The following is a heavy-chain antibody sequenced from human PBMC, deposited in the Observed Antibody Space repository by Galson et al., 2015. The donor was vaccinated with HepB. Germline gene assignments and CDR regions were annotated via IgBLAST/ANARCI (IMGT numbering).Heavy chain of an antibody. CDR2: ISGSGGRT. CDR1: GFTFSNYV. D-gene: IGHD1-26*01. J-gene: IGHJ4*02. CDR3: ARQWELLSYFDY. V-gene: IGHV3-23*01. Sequence: CAASGFTFSNYVMSWVRQAPGKGLEWVSTISGSGGRTYYADSVKGRFTISRDDSKNTLYLQVNSLRVEDTAVYYCARQWELLSYFDYWGQGTLVTVSS.